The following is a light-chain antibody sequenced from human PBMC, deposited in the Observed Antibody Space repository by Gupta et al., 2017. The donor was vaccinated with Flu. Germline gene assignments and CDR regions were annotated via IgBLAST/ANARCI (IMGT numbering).Light chain of an antibody. CDR2: LGS. J-gene: IGKJ2*01. CDR1: QSLLHSNGYNY. V-gene: IGKV2-28*01. Sequence: VTPGEPASISCRSSQSLLHSNGYNYLDWYLQKPGQSPQLLIYLGSNRASGVPDRFSGSGSGTDFTLKISRVEAEDVGVYYCMQALQTPSTFGQGTKLEIK. CDR3: MQALQTPST.